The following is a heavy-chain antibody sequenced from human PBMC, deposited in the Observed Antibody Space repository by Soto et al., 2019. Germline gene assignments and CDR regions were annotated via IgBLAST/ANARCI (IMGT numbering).Heavy chain of an antibody. Sequence: ASVKVSCKASGYTFTGYYMHWVRQAPGQGLEWMGWINPNSGGTNYAQKFQGRVTMTRDTSISTAYMELSRLRSDDTAVYYCARDRDARPYSDILTGPVSGFDPWGQGTLVTVS. CDR3: ARDRDARPYSDILTGPVSGFDP. V-gene: IGHV1-2*02. D-gene: IGHD3-9*01. CDR1: GYTFTGYY. CDR2: INPNSGGT. J-gene: IGHJ5*02.